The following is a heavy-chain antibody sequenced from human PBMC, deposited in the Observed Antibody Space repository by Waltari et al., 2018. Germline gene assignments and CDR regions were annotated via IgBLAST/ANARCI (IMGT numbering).Heavy chain of an antibody. Sequence: EVQLVESGGGLVQPGGSLRLSCAASGFTFSTYSMNWVRQAPGKGMEGVSYISSSSSTIYYADSVKGRFTFSRDNAKNSLYLQMNSLRAEDTAVYYCARDNDYYFDYWGQGTLVTISS. J-gene: IGHJ4*02. D-gene: IGHD2-21*02. CDR1: GFTFSTYS. V-gene: IGHV3-48*04. CDR2: ISSSSSTI. CDR3: ARDNDYYFDY.